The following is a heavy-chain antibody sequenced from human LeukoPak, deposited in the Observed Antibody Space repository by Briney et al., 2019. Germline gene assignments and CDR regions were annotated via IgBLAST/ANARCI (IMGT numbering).Heavy chain of an antibody. CDR2: INAHGSQQ. V-gene: IGHV3-7*01. CDR3: VKWGPYCSTYYCPALES. CDR1: GFMFSDHW. Sequence: GGSLRLSCAASGFMFSDHWMSWVRQALGKGPEWVANINAHGSQQYSVDSLKGRFTVSRDNAKKSLYLQMNDVRAEDTAVYFCVKWGPYCSTYYCPALESWGQGTLVTVSS. D-gene: IGHD2-2*01. J-gene: IGHJ4*02.